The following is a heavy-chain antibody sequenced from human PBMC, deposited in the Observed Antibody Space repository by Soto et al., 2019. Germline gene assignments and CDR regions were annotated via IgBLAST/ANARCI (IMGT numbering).Heavy chain of an antibody. J-gene: IGHJ4*02. V-gene: IGHV3-33*01. Sequence: QVQLVESGGGVVQPGRSLRLSCAASGFTFSSYGMHWVRQAPGKGLEWVAVIWYDGRNKYYADSVKGRFTISRDNSKNTLYLQMNSLRAEDTAVYYCARDSIAVAGLDYWGQGTLVTVSS. CDR3: ARDSIAVAGLDY. CDR2: IWYDGRNK. CDR1: GFTFSSYG. D-gene: IGHD6-19*01.